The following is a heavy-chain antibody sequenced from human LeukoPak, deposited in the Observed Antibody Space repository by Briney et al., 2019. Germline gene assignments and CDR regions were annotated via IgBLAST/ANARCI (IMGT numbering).Heavy chain of an antibody. Sequence: PSGTLSLTCAVSGGSISRSNWWSWVRQPPGKGLEWIGEINHYGSTNYNPSLKSRITISVDTSKNQFSLKLSSVTAADTAVYYCARLPDYYSRHGAPGWGQGTLVTVSS. J-gene: IGHJ4*02. CDR1: GGSISRSNW. V-gene: IGHV4-4*02. D-gene: IGHD3-10*01. CDR3: ARLPDYYSRHGAPG. CDR2: INHYGST.